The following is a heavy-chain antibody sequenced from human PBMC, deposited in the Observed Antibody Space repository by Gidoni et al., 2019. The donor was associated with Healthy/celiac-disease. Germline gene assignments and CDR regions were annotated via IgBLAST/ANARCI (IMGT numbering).Heavy chain of an antibody. J-gene: IGHJ6*02. CDR1: GCSISSGGYS. Sequence: LQLQESGSGLVKPAQTLSLTCAVAGCSISSGGYSGSWIRQPPGKGLEWIGYIYHRGSATYNPPRKLRVTISVDRPKNQFALKLSSVTAADTAVYYCARGLGYSYGSGMDVWGQGTTVTVSS. CDR2: IYHRGSA. D-gene: IGHD5-18*01. CDR3: ARGLGYSYGSGMDV. V-gene: IGHV4-30-2*01.